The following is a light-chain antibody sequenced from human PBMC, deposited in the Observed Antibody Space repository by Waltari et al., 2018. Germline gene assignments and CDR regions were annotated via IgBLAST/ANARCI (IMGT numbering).Light chain of an antibody. J-gene: IGKJ5*01. CDR2: GAS. V-gene: IGKV3-15*01. CDR3: QQYNNWPPIT. Sequence: EVVMTQSPAMVSVSPGERATLSCRASQNIRSNLAGYQQKPGQAPRLLIYGASTRATDIPARFSGSGSGTEFTLTITSLQSEDFAVYYCQQYNNWPPITFGQGTRLEIK. CDR1: QNIRSN.